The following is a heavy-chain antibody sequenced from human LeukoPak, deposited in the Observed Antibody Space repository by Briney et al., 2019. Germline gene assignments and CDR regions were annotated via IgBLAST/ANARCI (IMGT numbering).Heavy chain of an antibody. CDR3: ARRHHFGFLDS. D-gene: IGHD3-10*01. CDR2: IKQDGSEK. V-gene: IGHV3-7*04. J-gene: IGHJ4*02. CDR1: GVMFPSYW. Sequence: EGSLRLSCAASGVMFPSYWMTWVRQAPGKGLEWVANIKQDGSEKYYVDSVKGRFTISRDNAKNSVYLQMNSLRAEDTAVYYCARRHHFGFLDSWGQGTLVTVSS.